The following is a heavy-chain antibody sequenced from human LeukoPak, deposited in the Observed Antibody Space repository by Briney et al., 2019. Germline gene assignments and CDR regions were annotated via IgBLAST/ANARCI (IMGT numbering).Heavy chain of an antibody. CDR3: AKQGFGC. CDR2: ISGSADNT. J-gene: IGHJ4*02. CDR1: GFTLSSYA. Sequence: AGGSLRLSCTASGFTLSSYAMSWVRQAPGEGLEWVSTISGSADNTNYVEAVKGRFTISRDNSKNTMYLQMNSLRAEDTAVYYCAKQGFGCWGQGTLVTVSS. V-gene: IGHV3-23*01.